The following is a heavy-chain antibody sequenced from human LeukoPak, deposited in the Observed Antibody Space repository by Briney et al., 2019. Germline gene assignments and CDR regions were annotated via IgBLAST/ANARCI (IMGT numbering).Heavy chain of an antibody. CDR2: IYHSGST. D-gene: IGHD4-17*01. J-gene: IGHJ5*02. V-gene: IGHV4-38-2*01. CDR3: VAAVTMDNWFDP. Sequence: SETLSLTCAVPGYSISSGYCWGWIRQPPGQGLEWIGSIYHSGSTYYNPSLKSRVTISVDTSKNQFSLKLSSVTAADTAVYYCVAAVTMDNWFDPWGQGTLVTVSS. CDR1: GYSISSGYC.